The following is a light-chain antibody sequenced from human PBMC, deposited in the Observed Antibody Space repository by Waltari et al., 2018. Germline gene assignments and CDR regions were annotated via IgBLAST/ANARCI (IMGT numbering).Light chain of an antibody. CDR1: SSDVGGYNY. CDR3: SSYTSSSTNV. V-gene: IGLV2-14*03. Sequence: QSALTQPASVSGSPGQSITISCTGTSSDVGGYNYVSWYQQHPGKAPKLMIYDVSNRPSGVHKRLSGSKSGNTAALTISVLQAEDEADYYCSSYTSSSTNVFGSGTKVTVL. CDR2: DVS. J-gene: IGLJ6*01.